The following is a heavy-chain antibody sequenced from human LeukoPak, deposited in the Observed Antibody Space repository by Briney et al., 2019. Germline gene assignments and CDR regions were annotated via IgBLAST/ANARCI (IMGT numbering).Heavy chain of an antibody. CDR3: ARRVRGQSPKAPFDY. J-gene: IGHJ4*02. CDR2: INHSGST. V-gene: IGHV4-34*01. D-gene: IGHD3-10*01. Sequence: PSETLSLTCAVYGGSFSGYYWSWIRQPPGKGLEWIGEINHSGSTNYNPSLKSRVTISVDTSKNQFSLKLSSVTAADTAVYYCARRVRGQSPKAPFDYWGQGTLVTVSS. CDR1: GGSFSGYY.